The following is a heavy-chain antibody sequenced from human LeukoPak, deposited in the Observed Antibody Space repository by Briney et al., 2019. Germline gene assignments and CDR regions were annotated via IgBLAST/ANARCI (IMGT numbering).Heavy chain of an antibody. J-gene: IGHJ5*02. CDR2: ISSSSSLI. CDR1: GFTFSNYG. Sequence: PGGSLRLSCAASGFTFSNYGMNWVRQAPGKGLEWISYISSSSSLIYYADSVKGRFTISRDNAKNSLYLQMNSLRAEDTAVYYCARPDWAWGQGTLVTVSS. CDR3: ARPDWA. V-gene: IGHV3-48*01. D-gene: IGHD3/OR15-3a*01.